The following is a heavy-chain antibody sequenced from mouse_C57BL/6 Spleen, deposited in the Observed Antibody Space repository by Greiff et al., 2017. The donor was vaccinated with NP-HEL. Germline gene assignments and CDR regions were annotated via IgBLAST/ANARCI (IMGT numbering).Heavy chain of an antibody. Sequence: VQLQESGAELARPGASVKLSCKASGYTFTSYGISWVKQRTGQGLEWIGEIYPRSGNTYYNEKFKGKATLTADKSSSTAYMELRSLTSEDSAVYFCARARGVTTDFDYWGQGTTLTVSS. V-gene: IGHV1-81*01. D-gene: IGHD2-1*01. J-gene: IGHJ2*01. CDR2: IYPRSGNT. CDR3: ARARGVTTDFDY. CDR1: GYTFTSYG.